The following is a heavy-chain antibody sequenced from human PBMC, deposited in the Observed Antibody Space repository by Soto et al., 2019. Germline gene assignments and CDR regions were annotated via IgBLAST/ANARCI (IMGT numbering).Heavy chain of an antibody. Sequence: PSEALSRTCAVSGGSISSYYWGWIPQPPGKGLEWIGYIYYSGSTNYNPSLKSRVTISVDTSKNHFSLKLSSVTAADTAVYYCARAGTTMVRGVISGWFDPWGQGTLVTVSS. CDR3: ARAGTTMVRGVISGWFDP. CDR2: IYYSGST. V-gene: IGHV4-59*01. J-gene: IGHJ5*02. D-gene: IGHD3-10*01. CDR1: GGSISSYY.